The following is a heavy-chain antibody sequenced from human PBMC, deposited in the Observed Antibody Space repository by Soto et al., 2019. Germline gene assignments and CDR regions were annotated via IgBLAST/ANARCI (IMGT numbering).Heavy chain of an antibody. CDR2: IYYSGST. V-gene: IGHV4-31*03. CDR1: GGSISSGGYY. D-gene: IGHD3-3*01. Sequence: PSETLSLTCTVSGGSISSGGYYWSWIRQHPGKGLEWIGYIYYSGSTYYNPSLKSRVTISVDTSKNQFSLKLSSVTAADTAVYYCARASQGLRFLEWLPSWFDPWGQGTLVTV. J-gene: IGHJ5*02. CDR3: ARASQGLRFLEWLPSWFDP.